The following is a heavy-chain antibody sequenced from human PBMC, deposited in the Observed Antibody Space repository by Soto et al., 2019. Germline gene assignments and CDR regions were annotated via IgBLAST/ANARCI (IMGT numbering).Heavy chain of an antibody. D-gene: IGHD2-15*01. V-gene: IGHV1-18*01. CDR1: GYTFTSYG. Sequence: QVQLVQSGAEVKKPGASVKVSCKASGYTFTSYGISWVRQAPGQGLEWMAWISAYNGNTNYAQKLQGRVTMTTDTSTSTAYMEMRSLRSDDTAVYYCARGVQECSGGSCYLFGWFDPWGQGTLVTVSS. CDR2: ISAYNGNT. J-gene: IGHJ5*02. CDR3: ARGVQECSGGSCYLFGWFDP.